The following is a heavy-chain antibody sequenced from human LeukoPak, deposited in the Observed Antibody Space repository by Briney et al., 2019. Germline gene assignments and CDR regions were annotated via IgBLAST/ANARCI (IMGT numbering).Heavy chain of an antibody. CDR1: GYTFTGYY. CDR3: ARDLRPHSGAAAGTEGDY. J-gene: IGHJ4*02. V-gene: IGHV1-2*06. CDR2: INPNSGGT. Sequence: ASVKVSCKASGYTFTGYYMHWVRQAPGQGLEWMGRINPNSGGTNYAQKFQGRVTMTRDTSISTAYMELSRLRSDDTAVYYCARDLRPHSGAAAGTEGDYWGQGTLVTVSS. D-gene: IGHD6-13*01.